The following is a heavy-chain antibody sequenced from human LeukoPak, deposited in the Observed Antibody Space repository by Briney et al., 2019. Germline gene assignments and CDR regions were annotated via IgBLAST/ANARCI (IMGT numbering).Heavy chain of an antibody. CDR3: ARLTGTTESDY. D-gene: IGHD1-7*01. V-gene: IGHV4-59*01. Sequence: IGYIYYSGSTNYNPSLKTRVTISVDTSKNQFSLKLSSVTAADTAVYYCARLTGTTESDYWSQGTLVTVSS. CDR2: IYYSGST. J-gene: IGHJ4*02.